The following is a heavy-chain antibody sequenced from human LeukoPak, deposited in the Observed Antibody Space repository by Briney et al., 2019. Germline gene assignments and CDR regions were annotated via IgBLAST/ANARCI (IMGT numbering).Heavy chain of an antibody. CDR2: TYYRSKWYN. V-gene: IGHV6-1*01. CDR3: ARVPMVRGVISLYYYYMDV. J-gene: IGHJ6*03. CDR1: GDSVSSNSAA. Sequence: SQTLSLTCPISGDSVSSNSAAWNWIRQSPSRGLEWLGRTYYRSKWYNDYAVSVKGRITINPDTSKNQFSLQLNSVTPEDTAVYYCARVPMVRGVISLYYYYMDVWGKGTTVTISS. D-gene: IGHD3-10*01.